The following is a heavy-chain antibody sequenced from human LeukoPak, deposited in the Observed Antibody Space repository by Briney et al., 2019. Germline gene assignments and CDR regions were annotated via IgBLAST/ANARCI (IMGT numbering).Heavy chain of an antibody. J-gene: IGHJ4*02. CDR3: ARDERWLQFPGPN. D-gene: IGHD5-24*01. CDR1: GFTFSSYA. Sequence: GGSLRLSCAASGFTFSSYAMSWVRQAPGKGLEWVSAISGSGGSTYFADSVKGRFTISRDDSENTLYLQMSSLRAEDTAVYYCARDERWLQFPGPNWGQGTLVTVSS. CDR2: ISGSGGST. V-gene: IGHV3-23*01.